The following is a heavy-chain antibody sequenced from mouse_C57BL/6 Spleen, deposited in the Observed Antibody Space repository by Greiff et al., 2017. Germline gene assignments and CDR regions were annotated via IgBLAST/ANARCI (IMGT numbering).Heavy chain of an antibody. CDR1: GFSLTSYC. D-gene: IGHD2-4*01. V-gene: IGHV2-2*01. CDR3: SKNDYDYFDY. J-gene: IGHJ2*01. CDR2: IWSGVNT. Sequence: QVQLQQSGPGLVQPSQSLSITCTVSGFSLTSYCVHWVRQSHGKGLEWLGVIWSGVNTNYTAAFISSMSISNDNTKCQVFLKMTSLQADDTAIYYCSKNDYDYFDYWGQGTTLTVSS.